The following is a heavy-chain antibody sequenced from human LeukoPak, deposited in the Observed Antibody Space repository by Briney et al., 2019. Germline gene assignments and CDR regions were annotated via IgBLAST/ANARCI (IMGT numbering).Heavy chain of an antibody. Sequence: NPGGSLRLSCAASGFSFSSHYMNWVRQAPGKGLEWVSSISSSGGYIYSADSVKGRFTISRDNAKNSVYLHMNGLRAEDTAVYYCATTYNGSSHFDYWGQGTLVNVSS. CDR2: ISSSGGYI. D-gene: IGHD1-26*01. V-gene: IGHV3-21*01. CDR3: ATTYNGSSHFDY. J-gene: IGHJ4*02. CDR1: GFSFSSHY.